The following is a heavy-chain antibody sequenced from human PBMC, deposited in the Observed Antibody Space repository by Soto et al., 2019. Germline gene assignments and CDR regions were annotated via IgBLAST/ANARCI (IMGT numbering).Heavy chain of an antibody. V-gene: IGHV4-59*01. D-gene: IGHD2-15*01. CDR1: GGSISSYY. CDR2: IYYSGST. Sequence: SETLSLTCTVSGGSISSYYWSWIRQPPGKGLEWIGHIYYSGSTNYNPSLKSRVTISVDTSKNQFSLKLSSVTAADTAVYYCARLRGGSCYDYWGQGTLVTVSS. J-gene: IGHJ4*02. CDR3: ARLRGGSCYDY.